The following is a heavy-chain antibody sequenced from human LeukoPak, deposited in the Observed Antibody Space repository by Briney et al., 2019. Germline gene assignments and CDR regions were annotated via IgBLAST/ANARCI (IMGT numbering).Heavy chain of an antibody. J-gene: IGHJ4*02. CDR3: ARAYCSSTSCRLDY. Sequence: GGSLRLSCAASGFTFSNYWMHWVRQAPGKGLVWVSRINGDGSSRSYADSVKCRFTISRDNAKNTLYLQVNSLRAEDTSVYYCARAYCSSTSCRLDYWGQGTLVTVSS. D-gene: IGHD2-2*01. CDR1: GFTFSNYW. CDR2: INGDGSSR. V-gene: IGHV3-74*01.